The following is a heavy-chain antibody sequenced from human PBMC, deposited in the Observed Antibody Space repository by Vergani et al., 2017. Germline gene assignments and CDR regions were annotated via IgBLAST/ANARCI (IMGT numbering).Heavy chain of an antibody. CDR1: GYSFTSYW. CDR2: IYPGDSDT. V-gene: IGHV5-51*01. J-gene: IGHJ4*02. D-gene: IGHD3-22*01. Sequence: EVQLVQSGAEVKKPGESLKISCKGSGYSFTSYWIGWVRQMPGKGLGWMGIIYPGDSDTRYSPSFQGQVTISADKSISTTYLQWSSLKASDTAMYYCASPAYDSSGYYSGECFDYWGQGTLVTVSS. CDR3: ASPAYDSSGYYSGECFDY.